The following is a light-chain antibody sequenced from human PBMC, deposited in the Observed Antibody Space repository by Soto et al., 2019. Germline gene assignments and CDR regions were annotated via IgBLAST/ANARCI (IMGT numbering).Light chain of an antibody. CDR1: QSVSSTY. V-gene: IGKV3D-20*02. CDR2: GAS. CDR3: QQRSIWPTIT. Sequence: EIVLTQSPGTLSSSPGERVTLSCRASQSVSSTYVAWYQQKPGQAPRLLIFGASSRATGIPDRFRGSWSGTDFTLTIRRLEPEDFAVYYCQQRSIWPTITFGQGTRLEIK. J-gene: IGKJ5*01.